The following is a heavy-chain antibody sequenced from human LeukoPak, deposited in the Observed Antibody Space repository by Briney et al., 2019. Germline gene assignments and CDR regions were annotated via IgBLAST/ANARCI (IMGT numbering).Heavy chain of an antibody. CDR1: GFTFSSYW. D-gene: IGHD3-16*01. CDR3: ARGGGLDV. Sequence: GGSLRLSCAASGFTFSSYWMNWARQAPGKGLEWVASINHNGNVNYYVDSVKGRFTISRDNAKNSLYLQMSSLRAEDTAVYFCARGGGLDVWGQGTTVTVSS. CDR2: INHNGNVN. V-gene: IGHV3-7*03. J-gene: IGHJ6*02.